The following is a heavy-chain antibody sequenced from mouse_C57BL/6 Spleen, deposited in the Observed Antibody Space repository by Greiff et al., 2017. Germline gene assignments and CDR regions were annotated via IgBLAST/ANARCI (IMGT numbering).Heavy chain of an antibody. D-gene: IGHD2-3*01. J-gene: IGHJ3*01. V-gene: IGHV1-18*01. CDR2: INPNNGGT. CDR1: GYTFTDYN. CDR3: ARGGLYDGYYVAWFAY. Sequence: VQLQQSGPELVKPGASVKIPCKASGYTFTDYNMDWVKQSHGKSLEWIGDINPNNGGTIYNQKFKGKATLTVDKSSSTAYMELRSLTSEDTAVYYCARGGLYDGYYVAWFAYWGQGTLVTVSA.